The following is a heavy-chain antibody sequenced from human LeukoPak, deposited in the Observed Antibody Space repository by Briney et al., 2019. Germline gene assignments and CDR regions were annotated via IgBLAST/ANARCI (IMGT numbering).Heavy chain of an antibody. Sequence: ASGKVSCKASGYTFTSYGISWVRQAPGQGLEWMGWISAYNGNTNYAQKLQGRVTMTTDTSTSTAYMELRSLRSDDTAVYYCARDRQKNYYDSSGYPDGTFDIWGQGTMVTVSS. CDR1: GYTFTSYG. V-gene: IGHV1-18*01. D-gene: IGHD3-22*01. J-gene: IGHJ3*02. CDR3: ARDRQKNYYDSSGYPDGTFDI. CDR2: ISAYNGNT.